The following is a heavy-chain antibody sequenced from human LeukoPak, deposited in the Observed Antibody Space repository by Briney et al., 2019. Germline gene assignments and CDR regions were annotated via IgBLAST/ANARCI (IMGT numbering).Heavy chain of an antibody. D-gene: IGHD1-26*01. CDR2: ISGSGGST. J-gene: IGHJ4*02. V-gene: IGHV3-23*01. Sequence: GGSLRLSCAASGFTFSSYAMCWVRQAPGKGLEWVSAISGSGGSTYYADSVKGRFTISRDNSKNTLYLQMNSLRAEDTAVYYCAKISSGSYPKLYYFVYWGQGTLVTVSS. CDR1: GFTFSSYA. CDR3: AKISSGSYPKLYYFVY.